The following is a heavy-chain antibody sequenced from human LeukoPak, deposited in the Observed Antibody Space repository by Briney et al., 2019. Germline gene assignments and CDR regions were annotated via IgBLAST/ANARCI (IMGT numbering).Heavy chain of an antibody. CDR2: IKSKTDGGTT. V-gene: IGHV3-15*01. CDR3: SSVIAVAGTDY. CDR1: GFTFSNAW. Sequence: PGGSLRLSCAASGFTFSNAWMSWVRQAPGKGLDWVGRIKSKTDGGTTDYAAPVKGRFTISRDDSKNTLYLQMNSLKTEDTAVYYCSSVIAVAGTDYWGQGTLVTVSS. D-gene: IGHD6-19*01. J-gene: IGHJ4*02.